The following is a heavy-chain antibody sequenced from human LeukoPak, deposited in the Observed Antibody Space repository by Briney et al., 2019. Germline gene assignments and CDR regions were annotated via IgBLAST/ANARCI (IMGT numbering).Heavy chain of an antibody. CDR2: ISSTSSYI. J-gene: IGHJ4*02. D-gene: IGHD3-10*01. CDR3: ARGEYGSGNYHIDY. CDR1: GFTFSRYS. V-gene: IGHV3-21*01. Sequence: GGSLRLSCAASGFTFSRYSMNWVRQAPGKGLEWVSSISSTSSYIYYADSLKGRFTISRDNAKNSLYLQMNSLRAEDTAVYYCARGEYGSGNYHIDYWGQGTLVTVSS.